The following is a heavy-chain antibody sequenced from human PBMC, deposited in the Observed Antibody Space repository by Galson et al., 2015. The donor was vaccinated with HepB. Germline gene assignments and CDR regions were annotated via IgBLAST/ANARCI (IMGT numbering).Heavy chain of an antibody. CDR2: ISYDGSNK. V-gene: IGHV3-30*18. CDR3: AKRDAGPYSSSWYDGISDY. Sequence: SLRLSCAASGFTFSSYGMHWVRQAPGKGLEWVAVISYDGSNKYYADSVKGRFTISRDNSKNTLYLQMNSLRAEDTAVYYCAKRDAGPYSSSWYDGISDYWGQGTLVTVSS. J-gene: IGHJ4*02. CDR1: GFTFSSYG. D-gene: IGHD6-13*01.